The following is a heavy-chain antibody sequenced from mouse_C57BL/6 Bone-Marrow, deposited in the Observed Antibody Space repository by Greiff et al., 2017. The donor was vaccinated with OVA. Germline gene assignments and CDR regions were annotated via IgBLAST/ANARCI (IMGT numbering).Heavy chain of an antibody. Sequence: VQLQESGAELVRPGASVKLSCTASGFNIKDDYMHWVKQRPEQGLEWIGWIDPENGDTEYASKFQGKATITADTSSNTAYLQLSSLTSEDTAVYYCTTYSPLFDYWGQGTTLTVSS. J-gene: IGHJ2*01. CDR3: TTYSPLFDY. CDR1: GFNIKDDY. CDR2: IDPENGDT. V-gene: IGHV14-4*01.